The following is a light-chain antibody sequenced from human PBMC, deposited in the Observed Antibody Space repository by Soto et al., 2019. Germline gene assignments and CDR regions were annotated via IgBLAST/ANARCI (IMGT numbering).Light chain of an antibody. CDR1: RSDVGGYNF. CDR2: EVS. CDR3: SSDRSSRTGV. V-gene: IGLV2-14*01. J-gene: IGLJ1*01. Sequence: QSALTQPPSVSGAPGQSITISCTGTRSDVGGYNFVSWYQQHPGKAPKLMIYEVSNRPLGVSHRFSGSKSGNTASLTIAGLEAEDEADYYYSSDRSSRTGVFGTGTKLTVL.